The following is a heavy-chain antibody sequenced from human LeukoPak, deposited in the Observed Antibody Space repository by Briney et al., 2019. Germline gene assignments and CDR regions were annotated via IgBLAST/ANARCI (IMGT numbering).Heavy chain of an antibody. CDR3: ASLFDYCSSTSCAAFDI. Sequence: PSETLSLTCTVSGGSISSSSYYWGWIRQPPGKGLEWIGGIYYSGSTYYNPSLKSRVTISVDTSKNQFSLKLSSVTAADTAVYYCASLFDYCSSTSCAAFDIWGQGTMVTVSS. J-gene: IGHJ3*02. CDR1: GGSISSSSYY. D-gene: IGHD2-2*01. V-gene: IGHV4-39*01. CDR2: IYYSGST.